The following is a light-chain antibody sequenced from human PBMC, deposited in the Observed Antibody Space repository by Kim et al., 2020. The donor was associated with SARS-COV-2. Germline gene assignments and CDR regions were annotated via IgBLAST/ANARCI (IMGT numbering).Light chain of an antibody. CDR3: SSYTSSSLYV. CDR2: EVS. CDR1: SSDVGSYNR. V-gene: IGLV2-18*02. Sequence: GQSVTISCTVTSSDVGSYNRVSWYQQPPGTAPKLMIYEVSNRPSGVPDRFSGSKSGNTASLTISGLQAEDEADYYCSSYTSSSLYVFGTGTKVTVL. J-gene: IGLJ1*01.